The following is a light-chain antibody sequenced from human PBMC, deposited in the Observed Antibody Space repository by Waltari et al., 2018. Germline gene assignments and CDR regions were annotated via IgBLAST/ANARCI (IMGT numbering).Light chain of an antibody. CDR3: SSYTSTKTGV. V-gene: IGLV2-14*01. Sequence: CVPWYHQYPRKAPQLMIYEVSYRPSGISKRFPGSNAGNTAPLTIPGLQADDEADYYCSSYTSTKTGVFGTGTKVTVL. J-gene: IGLJ1*01. CDR1: C. CDR2: EVS.